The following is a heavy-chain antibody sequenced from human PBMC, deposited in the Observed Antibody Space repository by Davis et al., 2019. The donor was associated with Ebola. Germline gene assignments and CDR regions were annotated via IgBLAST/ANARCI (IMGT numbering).Heavy chain of an antibody. CDR1: GYTFTSYA. CDR2: INAGNGNT. J-gene: IGHJ6*04. CDR3: ARALGYCSSTSCFESPGV. Sequence: ASVKVSCKASGYTFTSYAMHWVRQAPGQRLEWMGWINAGNGNTKYSQKFQGRVTITRDTSASTAYMELSSLRSEDTAVYYCARALGYCSSTSCFESPGVWGKGTTVTVSS. D-gene: IGHD2-2*01. V-gene: IGHV1-3*01.